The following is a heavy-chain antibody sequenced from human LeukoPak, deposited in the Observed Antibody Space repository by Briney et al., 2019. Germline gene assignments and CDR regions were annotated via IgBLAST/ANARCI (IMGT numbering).Heavy chain of an antibody. V-gene: IGHV3-23*01. CDR2: ISGSGGST. CDR3: ARDPYDSSGYWTLDY. CDR1: GFTFSSYA. D-gene: IGHD3-22*01. Sequence: GSLRLSCAASGFTFSSYAMSWVRQAPGKGLEWVSAISGSGGSTYYADSVKGRFTISRDNSKNSLYLQMNSLRAEDTAVYYCARDPYDSSGYWTLDYWGQGTLVTVSS. J-gene: IGHJ4*02.